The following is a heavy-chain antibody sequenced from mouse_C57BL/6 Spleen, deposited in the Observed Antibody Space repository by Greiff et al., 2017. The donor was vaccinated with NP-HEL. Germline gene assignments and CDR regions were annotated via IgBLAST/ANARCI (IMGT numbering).Heavy chain of an antibody. D-gene: IGHD2-2*01. CDR3: ASGYDASWFSY. Sequence: VKLMESGAELVKPGASVKISCKASGYAFNNYWMNWVKQRPGKGLEWIGQIYPGDGDTNYNGKFKGKATLTADKSSSTAYMQFSSLTSEDSAVYFCASGYDASWFSYWGQGTLVTVSA. V-gene: IGHV1-80*01. CDR2: IYPGDGDT. J-gene: IGHJ3*01. CDR1: GYAFNNYW.